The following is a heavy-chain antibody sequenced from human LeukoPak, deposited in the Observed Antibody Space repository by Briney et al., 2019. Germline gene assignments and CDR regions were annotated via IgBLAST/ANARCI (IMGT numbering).Heavy chain of an antibody. J-gene: IGHJ3*02. CDR1: GGSISSGSYY. D-gene: IGHD5-18*01. V-gene: IGHV4-61*02. CDR2: IYTSGST. Sequence: TSSQTLSLTCTVSGGSISSGSYYWSWIRQPAGKGLGWIWRIYTSGSTNYNPSLKSRVTISVDTSKNQFSLKLGSVTAADTAVYYCATTPQRGYSYGWGTDAFDIWGQGTMVTVSS. CDR3: ATTPQRGYSYGWGTDAFDI.